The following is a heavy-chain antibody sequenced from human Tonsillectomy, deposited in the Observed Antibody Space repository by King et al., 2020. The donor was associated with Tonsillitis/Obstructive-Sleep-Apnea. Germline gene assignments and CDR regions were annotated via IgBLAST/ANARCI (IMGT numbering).Heavy chain of an antibody. CDR1: GFTFSSYG. V-gene: IGHV3-30*18. CDR2: ISYDGGNK. D-gene: IGHD5-18*01. Sequence: VQLVESGGGVVQPGRSLRLSCAASGFTFSSYGMHWVRQAPGKGLEWVALISYDGGNKYYADSVKGRFTISRDNSKNKLYVQMNSLRAEDTAVYYCAKEVQLWLSGMDVWGQGTPVTVSS. CDR3: AKEVQLWLSGMDV. J-gene: IGHJ6*02.